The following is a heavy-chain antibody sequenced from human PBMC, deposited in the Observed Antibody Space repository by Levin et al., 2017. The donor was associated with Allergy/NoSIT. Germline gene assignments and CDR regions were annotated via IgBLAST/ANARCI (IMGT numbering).Heavy chain of an antibody. CDR3: AKDLGGGEGATNFDY. J-gene: IGHJ4*02. D-gene: IGHD1-26*01. CDR1: GFTFSSYA. Sequence: PGGSLRLSCAASGFTFSSYAMSWVRQAPGKGLEWVSAISGSGGSTYYADSVKGRFTISRDNSKNTLYLQMNSLRAEDTAVYYCAKDLGGGEGATNFDYWGQGTLVTVSS. CDR2: ISGSGGST. V-gene: IGHV3-23*01.